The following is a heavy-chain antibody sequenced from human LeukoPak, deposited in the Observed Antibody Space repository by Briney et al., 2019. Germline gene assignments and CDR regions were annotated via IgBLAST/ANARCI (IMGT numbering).Heavy chain of an antibody. CDR1: GFTFSDYY. D-gene: IGHD1/OR15-1a*01. CDR3: ARAPAGTIIDY. V-gene: IGHV3-11*01. CDR2: FSGSGSTI. J-gene: IGHJ4*02. Sequence: GGSLRLSCAASGFTFSDYYMSWIRQARGKGLEWVSYFSGSGSTIYYGDSVKGRFTISRDNAKTSVYLQMNSLRAEDTAVYYCARAPAGTIIDYWGQGTLVTVSS.